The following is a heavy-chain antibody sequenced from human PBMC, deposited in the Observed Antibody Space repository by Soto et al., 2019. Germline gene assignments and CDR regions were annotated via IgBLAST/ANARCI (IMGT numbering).Heavy chain of an antibody. Sequence: GGSLRLSCAGSGFLFGREAMPWVRQSPGKGLEWVAAISYDERNKAYAVYVRGRFTISRVNSKNTLYLQILCMRAVDSAAYHCARDYSSCWCRGSWGQETLFTVSS. CDR2: ISYDERNK. J-gene: IGHJ5*02. V-gene: IGHV3-30-3*01. CDR1: GFLFGREA. CDR3: ARDYSSCWCRGS. D-gene: IGHD6-19*01.